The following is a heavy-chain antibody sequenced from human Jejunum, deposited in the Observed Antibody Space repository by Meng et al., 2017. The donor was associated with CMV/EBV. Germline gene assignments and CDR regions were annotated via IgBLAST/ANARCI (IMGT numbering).Heavy chain of an antibody. CDR2: IHDTGST. J-gene: IGHJ5*01. CDR3: ARGSIFVSFDS. CDR1: GGSIGSGDYY. Sequence: GQLQESGPGLVKPSQTLSLTCSVSGGSIGSGDYYWSWIRQPPGKGLEWIGYIHDTGSTYYSPSLKSRVDISLGTSRNHFSLTLSSVTAEDTAVYFCARGSIFVSFDSWGQGTLVTVSS. D-gene: IGHD3-3*01. V-gene: IGHV4-30-4*08.